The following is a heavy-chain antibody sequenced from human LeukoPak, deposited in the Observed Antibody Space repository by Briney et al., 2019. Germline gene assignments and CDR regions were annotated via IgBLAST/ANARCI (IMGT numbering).Heavy chain of an antibody. D-gene: IGHD3-22*01. CDR3: AREGGGGGYYSDSYGHPHFDC. Sequence: PGGSLRLSCATSGFTFSSYWMSWVRQAPGKGLEWVANMKPDGSEEYYVDSVRGRFTVSRDNARNSLYLQMDSLRAEDTAVYYCAREGGGGGYYSDSYGHPHFDCWGPGTLVTVSS. V-gene: IGHV3-7*01. J-gene: IGHJ4*02. CDR2: MKPDGSEE. CDR1: GFTFSSYW.